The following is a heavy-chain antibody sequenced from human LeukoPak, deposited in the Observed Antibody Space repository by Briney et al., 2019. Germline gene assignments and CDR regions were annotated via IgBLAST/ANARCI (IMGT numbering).Heavy chain of an antibody. J-gene: IGHJ6*03. D-gene: IGHD2-2*01. CDR3: ARGLLDCSSPSCYYYYMDV. CDR1: GYTFTSYG. Sequence: ASVKVSCKASGYTFTSYGISWVRQAPGQGLEWMGWISAYNGNTNYAQKLQGRVTMTTDTSTSTAYMELRSLRSDDTAVYYCARGLLDCSSPSCYYYYMDVWGKGTTVTISS. V-gene: IGHV1-18*01. CDR2: ISAYNGNT.